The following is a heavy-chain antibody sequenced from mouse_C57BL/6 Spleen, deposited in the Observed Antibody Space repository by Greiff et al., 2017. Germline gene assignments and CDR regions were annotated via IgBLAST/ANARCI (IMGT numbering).Heavy chain of an antibody. CDR2: IDPSDSET. CDR3: ARERSTYFDY. J-gene: IGHJ2*01. D-gene: IGHD1-1*01. V-gene: IGHV1-52*01. CDR1: GYTFTSYW. Sequence: QVQLKQPGAELVRPGSSVKLSCKASGYTFTSYWMHWVKQRPIQGLEWIGNIDPSDSETHYNQKFKDKATLTVDKSSSTAYMQLSSLTSEDSAVYYCARERSTYFDYWCQGTTLTVSS.